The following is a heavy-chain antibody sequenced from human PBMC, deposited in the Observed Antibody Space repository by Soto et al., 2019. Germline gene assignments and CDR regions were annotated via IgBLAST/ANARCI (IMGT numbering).Heavy chain of an antibody. CDR1: GYG. D-gene: IGHD2-2*01. V-gene: IGHV3-30-3*01. Sequence: GYGGRWIRQKQGKGLEWVALISYDGSNKYYADSVKGRFTISRDSSKNTLYLQMNSLRAADTAVYYCGRCSSTSCHLGSGYWGQATLVTVHS. CDR3: GRCSSTSCHLGSGY. J-gene: IGHJ4*02. CDR2: ISYDGSNK.